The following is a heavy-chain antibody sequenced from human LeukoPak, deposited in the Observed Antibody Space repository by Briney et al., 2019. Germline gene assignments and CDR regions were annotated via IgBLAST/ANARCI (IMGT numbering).Heavy chain of an antibody. D-gene: IGHD4-17*01. CDR3: ARGTVTAPDF. J-gene: IGHJ4*02. CDR1: GFAMSSNY. CDR2: IYIVGNK. V-gene: IGHV3-53*01. Sequence: GGSQTLSCAASGFAMSSNYMSWVRQAPGKGLEWLSFIYIVGNKYYADSVKGRFTISRYNYKNTLYLQMNSLRADDTAVYYCARGTVTAPDFWGQGTLVTVSS.